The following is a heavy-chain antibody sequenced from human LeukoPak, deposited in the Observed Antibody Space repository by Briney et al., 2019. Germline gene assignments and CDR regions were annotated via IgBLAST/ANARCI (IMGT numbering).Heavy chain of an antibody. Sequence: GGSLRLSCAASGFTFISYTMNWVRQAPGKGLEWVSYISGSGGSTYYADSVKGRFTISRDNSKNTLYLQMNSLRADDTAVYYCAKVQPGSGTSCGMDVWGQGTTVTVSS. CDR1: GFTFISYT. V-gene: IGHV3-23*01. CDR2: ISGSGGST. D-gene: IGHD3-10*01. J-gene: IGHJ6*02. CDR3: AKVQPGSGTSCGMDV.